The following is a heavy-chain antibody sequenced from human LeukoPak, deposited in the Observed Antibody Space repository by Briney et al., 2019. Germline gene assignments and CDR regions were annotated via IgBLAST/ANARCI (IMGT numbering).Heavy chain of an antibody. D-gene: IGHD3-3*01. CDR3: ASGKYYDFRSGYYFY. CDR2: INSDGSST. J-gene: IGHJ4*02. CDR1: GFTFRSYW. Sequence: PGGSLRLSCAASGFTFRSYWMHWVRQAPGKGLVWVSRINSDGSSTTYADSVKGRFTISRDNAKNTLYLQMNSLRAEDTAVYYCASGKYYDFRSGYYFYWGQGTLVTVSS. V-gene: IGHV3-74*01.